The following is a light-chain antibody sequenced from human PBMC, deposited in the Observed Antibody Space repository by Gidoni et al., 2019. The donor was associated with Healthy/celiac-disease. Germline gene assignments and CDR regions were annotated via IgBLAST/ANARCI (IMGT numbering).Light chain of an antibody. Sequence: EFVFTQSPATLSLSPGERATLSCSASKSVSSYLHWYQQKPGKAPRLLIYDASNRATGIPTRFSCSGSGTDFTITISSLEPEVFEGYYCKQCRNWYTFGGGTKVEIK. V-gene: IGKV3-11*01. CDR3: KQCRNWYT. CDR1: KSVSSY. CDR2: DAS. J-gene: IGKJ4*01.